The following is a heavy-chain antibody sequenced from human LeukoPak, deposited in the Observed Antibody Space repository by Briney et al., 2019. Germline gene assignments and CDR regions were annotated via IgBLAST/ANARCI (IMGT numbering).Heavy chain of an antibody. V-gene: IGHV5-51*01. D-gene: IGHD5-24*01. CDR1: GYSFTSYW. CDR2: IYPADSDT. J-gene: IGHJ3*02. Sequence: GESLKISCKGSGYSFTSYWIGWVRQMPGKGLEWIGTIYPADSDTRYSPSFQGQVTFSADKSISTAYLHWSSLKASDTAMYYCATRDGGRGFDIWGQGTVVTVSS. CDR3: ATRDGGRGFDI.